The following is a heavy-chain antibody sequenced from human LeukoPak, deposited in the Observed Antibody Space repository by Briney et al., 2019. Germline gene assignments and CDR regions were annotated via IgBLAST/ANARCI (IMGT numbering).Heavy chain of an antibody. CDR2: IYYSGST. J-gene: IGHJ4*02. CDR3: ARSRHIAAAYYFDY. CDR1: GGSISSGGYY. D-gene: IGHD6-13*01. V-gene: IGHV4-39*01. Sequence: SETLSLTCTVSGGSISSGGYYWSWIRQHPGKGLEWIGSIYYSGSTYYNPSLKSRVTISVDTSKNQFSLKLSSVTAADTAVYYCARSRHIAAAYYFDYWGQGTLVTVSS.